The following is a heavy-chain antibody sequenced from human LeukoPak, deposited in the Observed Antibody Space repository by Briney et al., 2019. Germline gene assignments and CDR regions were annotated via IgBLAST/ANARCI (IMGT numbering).Heavy chain of an antibody. CDR1: GFTFSSYA. CDR2: ISGSGGST. V-gene: IGHV3-23*01. D-gene: IGHD4-17*01. Sequence: TGGSLRLSCAASGFTFSSYAMSWVRQAPGKGLEWVSAISGSGGSTYYADSVKGRFTISRDNSKNTLYLQMNSLRAEDTAVYYCAKRPRYGDYFDYWGQGTLVTVSS. CDR3: AKRPRYGDYFDY. J-gene: IGHJ4*02.